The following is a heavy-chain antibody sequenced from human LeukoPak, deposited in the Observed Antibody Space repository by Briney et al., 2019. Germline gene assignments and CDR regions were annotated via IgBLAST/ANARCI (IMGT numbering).Heavy chain of an antibody. CDR1: GSTFSSYW. CDR2: INSAGSTT. Sequence: GGSLRLSCAASGSTFSSYWMHWVRQAPGKGLVWVSLINSAGSTTTYADSVKGRFTISRDNAKNTLYLQMNSLRAEDTAVNYCASSYGSGRFDPWGQGTLVTVSS. V-gene: IGHV3-74*01. CDR3: ASSYGSGRFDP. J-gene: IGHJ5*02. D-gene: IGHD3-10*01.